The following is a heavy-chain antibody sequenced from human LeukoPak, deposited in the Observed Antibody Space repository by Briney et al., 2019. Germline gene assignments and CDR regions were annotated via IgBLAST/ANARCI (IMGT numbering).Heavy chain of an antibody. CDR3: AREGQGRAGGDY. Sequence: SETLSLTCTVSGYSISSGYYWGWIRQPPGKGLEWIGSIYHSGSTYYNPSLKSRVTISVDTSKNQFSLKLSSVTAADTAVYYCAREGQGRAGGDYWGQGTLVTVSS. CDR2: IYHSGST. V-gene: IGHV4-38-2*02. CDR1: GYSISSGYY. D-gene: IGHD1-26*01. J-gene: IGHJ4*02.